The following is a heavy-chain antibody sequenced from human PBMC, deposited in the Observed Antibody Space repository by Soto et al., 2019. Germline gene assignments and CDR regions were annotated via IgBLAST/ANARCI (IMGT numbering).Heavy chain of an antibody. CDR2: ISYDGSNK. CDR3: AKDRYLDTAMVTPPFDY. Sequence: AGGSLRLSCAASGFTFSSYGMHWVRQAPGKGLEWVAVISYDGSNKYYADSVKGRFTISRDNSKNTLYLQMNSLRAEDTAVYYCAKDRYLDTAMVTPPFDYWGQGTLVTVSS. J-gene: IGHJ4*02. V-gene: IGHV3-30*18. D-gene: IGHD5-18*01. CDR1: GFTFSSYG.